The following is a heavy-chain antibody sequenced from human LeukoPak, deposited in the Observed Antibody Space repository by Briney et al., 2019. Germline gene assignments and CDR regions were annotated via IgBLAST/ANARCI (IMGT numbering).Heavy chain of an antibody. Sequence: ASVKVSCKASGYTFTSYDINWVRQATGQGVEWMGWMNPNSGNTGYAQKFQGRVTITSNTSISTAYMELSSLRSEDTAVYYCARVGLATIRGYLDYYYYMDVWGKGTTVTVSS. J-gene: IGHJ6*03. D-gene: IGHD5-24*01. CDR1: GYTFTSYD. CDR3: ARVGLATIRGYLDYYYYMDV. V-gene: IGHV1-8*03. CDR2: MNPNSGNT.